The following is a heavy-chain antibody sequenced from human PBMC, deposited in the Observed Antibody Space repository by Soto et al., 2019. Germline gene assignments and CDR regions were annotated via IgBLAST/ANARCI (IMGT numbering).Heavy chain of an antibody. Sequence: EVQLLESGGGVVQPGGSLRLSCEASGFNFKKFAMGWVRQAPGEGLEWVSGLSCCGGSTSYADSVKGRFTLARDDSKNTLALRLISLRFEDTARYFCAKADGEQWLIPHLDNWGQGTLVTVS. J-gene: IGHJ4*02. V-gene: IGHV3-23*01. D-gene: IGHD6-19*01. CDR2: LSCCGGST. CDR3: AKADGEQWLIPHLDN. CDR1: GFNFKKFA.